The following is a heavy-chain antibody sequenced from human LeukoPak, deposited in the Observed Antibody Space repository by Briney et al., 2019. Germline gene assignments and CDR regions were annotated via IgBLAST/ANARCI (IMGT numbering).Heavy chain of an antibody. V-gene: IGHV1-18*04. J-gene: IGHJ4*02. Sequence: ASVKVSCKASGYTFTSYGISWVRQAPGQGLEWMGWISAYNGNTNYAQKLQGRVTMTTHTSTSTAYMELRRLRSDDTAVYYCARDRPSYYYDTTSPLGYWGQGTLVTVSS. CDR3: ARDRPSYYYDTTSPLGY. D-gene: IGHD3-22*01. CDR1: GYTFTSYG. CDR2: ISAYNGNT.